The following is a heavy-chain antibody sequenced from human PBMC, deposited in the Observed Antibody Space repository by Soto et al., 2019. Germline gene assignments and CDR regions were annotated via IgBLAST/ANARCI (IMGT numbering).Heavy chain of an antibody. J-gene: IGHJ3*02. D-gene: IGHD6-19*01. Sequence: GESLKISCKGSGYSFTSYWISWVRQMPGKGLEWMGRIDPSDSYTNYSPSFQGHVTISADKSISTAYLQWSSLKASDTAMYYCARKIAVAGVDDAFDIWGQGTMVTVSS. CDR3: ARKIAVAGVDDAFDI. V-gene: IGHV5-10-1*01. CDR1: GYSFTSYW. CDR2: IDPSDSYT.